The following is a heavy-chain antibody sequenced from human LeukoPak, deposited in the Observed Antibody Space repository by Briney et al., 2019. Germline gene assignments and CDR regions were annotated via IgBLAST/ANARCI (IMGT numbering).Heavy chain of an antibody. CDR3: ARLNYDILPGYYKPRQFDY. CDR1: GGSISSYY. Sequence: SETLSLTCTVSGGSISSYYWSWIRQPPGKGLEWIGYIYYSGSTNYNPSLKSRVTISVDTSKNQFSLKLSSVTAADTAVYYCARLNYDILPGYYKPRQFDYWGQGTLVTVSS. CDR2: IYYSGST. J-gene: IGHJ4*02. D-gene: IGHD3-9*01. V-gene: IGHV4-59*08.